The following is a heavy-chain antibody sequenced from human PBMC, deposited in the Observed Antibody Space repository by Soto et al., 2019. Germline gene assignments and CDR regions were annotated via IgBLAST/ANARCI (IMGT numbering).Heavy chain of an antibody. Sequence: GGSLRLSCAASGFTFSSYWMHWVRQAPGKGLVWVSRINSDGSSTSYADSVKGRFTISRDNAKNTLYLQVNSLRAEDTAVYYCAYIVVVPAAPSEDYWGQGTLVTVSS. CDR3: AYIVVVPAAPSEDY. CDR2: INSDGSST. V-gene: IGHV3-74*01. J-gene: IGHJ4*02. CDR1: GFTFSSYW. D-gene: IGHD2-2*01.